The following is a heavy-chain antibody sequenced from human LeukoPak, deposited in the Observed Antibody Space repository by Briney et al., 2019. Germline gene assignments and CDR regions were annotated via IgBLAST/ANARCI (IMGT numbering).Heavy chain of an antibody. CDR1: GFTFNNEA. CDR2: ISPGGGTT. Sequence: PGGSLRLSCAVSGFTFNNEAMGWVRQLRGGGLEWVSTISPGGGTTYYAESMKGRFTISRDNSKSTLYLEMKSLRVEDTAVYYCTKVRSGSSNWALRVFDYWGQGALVTVSS. CDR3: TKVRSGSSNWALRVFDY. V-gene: IGHV3-23*01. J-gene: IGHJ4*02. D-gene: IGHD4-11*01.